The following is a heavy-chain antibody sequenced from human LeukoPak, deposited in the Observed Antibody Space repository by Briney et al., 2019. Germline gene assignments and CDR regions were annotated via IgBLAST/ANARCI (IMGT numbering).Heavy chain of an antibody. J-gene: IGHJ6*03. CDR3: ARFGYSHGYGWGGGYYYYYMDV. V-gene: IGHV3-66*01. Sequence: GGSLGLSCTVSGFTVSSNSMSWVRQAPGKGLEWVSFIYSGGNTHNSDSVKGRFTIFRDNAKNSVYLQMNSLRAEDTAVYYCARFGYSHGYGWGGGYYYYYMDVWGKGTTVTVSS. CDR1: GFTVSSNS. D-gene: IGHD5-18*01. CDR2: IYSGGNT.